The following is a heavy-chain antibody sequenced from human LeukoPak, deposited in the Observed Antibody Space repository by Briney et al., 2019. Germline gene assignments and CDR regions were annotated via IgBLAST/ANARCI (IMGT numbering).Heavy chain of an antibody. Sequence: GGSLRLSCTASGFTFGDYAMSWVRQAPGKGLEWVGFIRSKAYGGTTEYAASVKGRFTISRDDSKSIAYLQMNSLKTEDTAVYYCSRGGDYAIGLWGQGTLVTVSS. CDR1: GFTFGDYA. D-gene: IGHD4-17*01. CDR2: IRSKAYGGTT. V-gene: IGHV3-49*04. CDR3: SRGGDYAIGL. J-gene: IGHJ4*02.